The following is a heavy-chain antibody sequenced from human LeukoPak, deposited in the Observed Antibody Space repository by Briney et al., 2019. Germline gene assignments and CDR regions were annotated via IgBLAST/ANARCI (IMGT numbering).Heavy chain of an antibody. CDR2: IYHSGST. Sequence: SETLSLTCTVSGYSISSGYYWGWIRQPPGKGLEWIGSIYHSGSTYYNPSPKSRVTISVDTSKNQFSLKLSSVTAADTAVYYCARVGWSAHFDYWGQGTLVTVSS. D-gene: IGHD3-3*01. CDR1: GYSISSGYY. CDR3: ARVGWSAHFDY. V-gene: IGHV4-38-2*02. J-gene: IGHJ4*02.